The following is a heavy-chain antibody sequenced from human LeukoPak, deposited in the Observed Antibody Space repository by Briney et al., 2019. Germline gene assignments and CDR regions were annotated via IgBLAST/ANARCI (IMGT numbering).Heavy chain of an antibody. V-gene: IGHV3-15*07. CDR3: ATDFYDST. D-gene: IGHD3-22*01. Sequence: GGSLRLSCAASGFTFSSYSMNWVRQAPGKGLEWVGRIRSNSDGGTIDYAAPVKGRFTLSRDDSKTTPYLQMNSLQTEDTAVYYCATDFYDSTWGQGTLVTVSS. CDR2: IRSNSDGGTI. J-gene: IGHJ5*02. CDR1: GFTFSSYS.